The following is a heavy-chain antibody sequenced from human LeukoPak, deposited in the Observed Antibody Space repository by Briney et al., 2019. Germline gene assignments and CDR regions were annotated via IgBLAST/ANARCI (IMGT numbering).Heavy chain of an antibody. J-gene: IGHJ4*02. CDR1: GFIVSGTH. CDR2: VYTGGTT. D-gene: IGHD2-21*02. V-gene: IGHV3-53*01. CDR3: AKDEVTSGGGLAC. Sequence: PGGSLRLSCAASGFIVSGTHMSCARQAPGKGLEWVLAVYTGGTTYYADSVTGRFTVSRDSSRNTLFLHMDSLRAEDTAVYYCAKDEVTSGGGLACWGQGTLVIVSS.